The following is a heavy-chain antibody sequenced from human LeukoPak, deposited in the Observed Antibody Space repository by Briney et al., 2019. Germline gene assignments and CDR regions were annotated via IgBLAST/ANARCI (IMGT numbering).Heavy chain of an antibody. D-gene: IGHD3-3*01. Sequence: GGSLRLSCAASGFTFSSYVMSWVRQAPGKGLEWVSAISGSGGSTYYADSVKGRFTISRDNSKNTLYLQMNSLRAEDTAVYYCAKVYEPPIFGVVDDAFDIWGQGTMVTVSS. J-gene: IGHJ3*02. CDR1: GFTFSSYV. CDR2: ISGSGGST. V-gene: IGHV3-23*01. CDR3: AKVYEPPIFGVVDDAFDI.